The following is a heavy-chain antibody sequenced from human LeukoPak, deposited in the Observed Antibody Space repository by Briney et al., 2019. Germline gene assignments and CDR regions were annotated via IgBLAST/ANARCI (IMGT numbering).Heavy chain of an antibody. Sequence: PGGSLRLSCAASGFSFSNYGMSWVRQAPGKGLAWVSVISGSGGSTYYADSVKGRFTISRDNSKNTLYLQMDSLRAEDTAVYYCAKWDGDLYYYYYMDVWGKGTTVTVSS. V-gene: IGHV3-23*01. CDR2: ISGSGGST. J-gene: IGHJ6*03. CDR3: AKWDGDLYYYYYMDV. D-gene: IGHD4-17*01. CDR1: GFSFSNYG.